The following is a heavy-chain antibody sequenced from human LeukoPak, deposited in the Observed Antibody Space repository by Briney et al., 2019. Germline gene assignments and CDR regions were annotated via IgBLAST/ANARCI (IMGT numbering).Heavy chain of an antibody. J-gene: IGHJ4*02. D-gene: IGHD3-10*02. CDR3: ARGTMFPYYFDY. Sequence: GGSLRLSCAASGFIFSSYWMSWVRQAPGKGLEWVANIKQDGSEKYYVDSVKGRFIISRDNAETSLSLQMNSLRAEDTAVYYCARGTMFPYYFDYWGQGTLVTVSS. CDR1: GFIFSSYW. CDR2: IKQDGSEK. V-gene: IGHV3-7*01.